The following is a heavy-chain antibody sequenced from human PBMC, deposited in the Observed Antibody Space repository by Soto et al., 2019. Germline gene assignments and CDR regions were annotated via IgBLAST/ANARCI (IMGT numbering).Heavy chain of an antibody. Sequence: GGSLRLSCAASGFTFSSYAMSWVRQAPGKGLEWVSAISGSGGSTYYADSVKGRFTISRDNSKNTLYLQMNSLRAEDTAVYYCAKLVVPAAISVDWYLDLWGRGTLVTVSS. CDR3: AKLVVPAAISVDWYLDL. D-gene: IGHD2-2*02. J-gene: IGHJ2*01. CDR1: GFTFSSYA. V-gene: IGHV3-23*01. CDR2: ISGSGGST.